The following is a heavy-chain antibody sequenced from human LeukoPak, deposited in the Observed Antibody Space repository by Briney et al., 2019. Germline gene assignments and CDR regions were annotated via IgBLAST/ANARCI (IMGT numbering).Heavy chain of an antibody. Sequence: PSETLSLTYAVYGGSFSGYYWSWIRQPPGKGLEWIGEINHSGSTNYNPSLKSRVTISVDTSKNQFSLKLSSVTAADTAVYYCARGRKGSGYYYAYFDYWGQGTLVTVSS. CDR1: GGSFSGYY. CDR2: INHSGST. J-gene: IGHJ4*02. CDR3: ARGRKGSGYYYAYFDY. V-gene: IGHV4-34*01. D-gene: IGHD3-22*01.